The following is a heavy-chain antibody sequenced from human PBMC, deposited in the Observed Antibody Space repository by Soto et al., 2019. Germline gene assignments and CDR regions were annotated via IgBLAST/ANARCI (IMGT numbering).Heavy chain of an antibody. J-gene: IGHJ6*02. Sequence: EVQLVESGGGLVQPGGSLRLSCEASGFTLSSYSMNWARQAPGQGLEWVSYISSSSSTIYYADSVKGRFTISRDNAKNSLYLQMNSLRDEDTGVYYCARDNPRSSGWDVWGQGTTVTVSS. V-gene: IGHV3-48*02. CDR2: ISSSSSTI. CDR1: GFTLSSYS. CDR3: ARDNPRSSGWDV.